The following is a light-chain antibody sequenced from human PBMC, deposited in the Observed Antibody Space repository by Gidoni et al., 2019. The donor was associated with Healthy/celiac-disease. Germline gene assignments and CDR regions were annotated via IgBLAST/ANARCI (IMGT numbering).Light chain of an antibody. CDR2: QDS. Sequence: SYELTQPPSVSVSPGQTASITCSGAKLGDKYACWDQQKPGQSTVLVIYQDSKRPSGIPERFSGSNSGNTATLTISGTQAMDEADYYCQAWDSSVVVFGGGTKLTVL. CDR1: KLGDKY. J-gene: IGLJ2*01. CDR3: QAWDSSVVV. V-gene: IGLV3-1*01.